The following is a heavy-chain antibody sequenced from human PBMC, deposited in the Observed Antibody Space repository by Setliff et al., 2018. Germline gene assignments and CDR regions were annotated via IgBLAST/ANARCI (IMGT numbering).Heavy chain of an antibody. D-gene: IGHD3-10*01. J-gene: IGHJ4*02. Sequence: PSETLSLTCAVSGFSISSGYYWGWIRQPPGKGLEWIGDIYQSGTTNYNPSLKSRVTISADTSKNQFSLKLKSVTAADTAVYYCARAPGRNIRGDYWGQGTQVTVSS. CDR3: ARAPGRNIRGDY. V-gene: IGHV4-38-2*01. CDR1: GFSISSGYY. CDR2: IYQSGTT.